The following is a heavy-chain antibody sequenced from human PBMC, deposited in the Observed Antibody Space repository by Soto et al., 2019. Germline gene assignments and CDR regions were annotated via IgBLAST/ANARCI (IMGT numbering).Heavy chain of an antibody. V-gene: IGHV1-46*01. CDR3: ARWGAYYYDSSGLLPIHALDI. J-gene: IGHJ3*02. CDR2: INPSGGST. Sequence: GASVKVSCKASGYTFTSYYMHWVRQAPGQGLEWMGIINPSGGSTSYAQKFQGRVTMTRDTSTSTVYMELSSLRSEDTAVYYCARWGAYYYDSSGLLPIHALDIWGQGTMVTVSS. D-gene: IGHD3-22*01. CDR1: GYTFTSYY.